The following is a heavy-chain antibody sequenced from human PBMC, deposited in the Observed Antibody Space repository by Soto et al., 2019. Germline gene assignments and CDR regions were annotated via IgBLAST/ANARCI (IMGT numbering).Heavy chain of an antibody. CDR1: VGSISSGDYY. Sequence: TLSLTCTVSVGSISSGDYYGSWIREPPGKGLEWIGYIYYSGSTYYNPSLKSRVTISVDTSKNQFSLKLSSVTAADTAVYYCARDRGIAARGLGYWGQETLVTVSS. CDR3: ARDRGIAARGLGY. V-gene: IGHV4-30-4*01. D-gene: IGHD6-6*01. J-gene: IGHJ4*02. CDR2: IYYSGST.